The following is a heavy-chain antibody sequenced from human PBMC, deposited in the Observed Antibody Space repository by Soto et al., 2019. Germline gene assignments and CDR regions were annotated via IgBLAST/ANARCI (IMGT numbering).Heavy chain of an antibody. CDR1: HFAFNIDA. Sequence: EAQLLESGGGLVQPGESLTLSCVASHFAFNIDAMTWVRQAPGKGLEWVSSMSGSGSSIYYADSVKGRFTITRDKSRKTRYLQMNSLRAEDTAVYWCARDNWNGAYYGLDVWGQGTTGTVS. D-gene: IGHD1-20*01. V-gene: IGHV3-23*01. CDR2: MSGSGSSI. J-gene: IGHJ6*02. CDR3: ARDNWNGAYYGLDV.